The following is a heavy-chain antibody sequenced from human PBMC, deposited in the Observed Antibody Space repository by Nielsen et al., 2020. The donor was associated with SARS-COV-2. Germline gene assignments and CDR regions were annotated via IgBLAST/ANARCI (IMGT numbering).Heavy chain of an antibody. Sequence: GGSLRLSCAASGFTFSSYSMNWVRQAPGKGLEWVSSISSSSSYIYYADSVKGRFTISRDNAKNSLYLQMNSLRAEDTAVYYCARDGDSSGWYGFDYWGQGTLVTVSS. D-gene: IGHD6-19*01. V-gene: IGHV3-21*01. CDR3: ARDGDSSGWYGFDY. CDR1: GFTFSSYS. CDR2: ISSSSSYI. J-gene: IGHJ4*02.